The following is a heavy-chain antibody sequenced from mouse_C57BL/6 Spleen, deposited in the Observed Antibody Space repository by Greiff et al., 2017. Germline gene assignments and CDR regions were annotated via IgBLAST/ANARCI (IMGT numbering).Heavy chain of an antibody. Sequence: VQLQQSGPELVKPGASVKISCKASGYSFTDYNMNWVKQSNGKSLEWIGVINPNYGTTSYNQKFKGKATLTVDQSSSTAYMQLNSLTSEDSAVYDCATHYGNLYYAMDYWGQGTSVTVSS. J-gene: IGHJ4*01. D-gene: IGHD2-1*01. CDR3: ATHYGNLYYAMDY. V-gene: IGHV1-39*01. CDR2: INPNYGTT. CDR1: GYSFTDYN.